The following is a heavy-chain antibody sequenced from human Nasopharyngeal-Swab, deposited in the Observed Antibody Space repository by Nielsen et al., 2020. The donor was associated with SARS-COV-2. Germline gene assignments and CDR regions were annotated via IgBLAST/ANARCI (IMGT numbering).Heavy chain of an antibody. V-gene: IGHV1-69*10. D-gene: IGHD5-24*01. J-gene: IGHJ6*03. CDR2: IIPILPIT. CDR1: GGTFSSYG. Sequence: SVKVSCKTSGGTFSSYGISWFRQAPGQGLEWMGGIIPILPITNYAQKFQDRVTLTADKSTSTAYMELSSLRSEDTAAYYCARGGWLRKDYYYSYYYMDVWGKGTTVTVSS. CDR3: ARGGWLRKDYYYSYYYMDV.